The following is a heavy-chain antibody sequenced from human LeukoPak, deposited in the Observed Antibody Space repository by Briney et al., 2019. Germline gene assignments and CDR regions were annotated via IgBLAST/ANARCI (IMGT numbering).Heavy chain of an antibody. Sequence: GGSLRLSCAASGFTFSSYWMSWVRQAPGKGLEWVANIKQDGSEKYYVDSVKGRFTISRDNAKNSLHLQMNSLRAEDTAVYYCAPEGAAAVPYWYFDLWGRGTLVTVSS. V-gene: IGHV3-7*03. J-gene: IGHJ2*01. CDR1: GFTFSSYW. CDR2: IKQDGSEK. CDR3: APEGAAAVPYWYFDL. D-gene: IGHD6-13*01.